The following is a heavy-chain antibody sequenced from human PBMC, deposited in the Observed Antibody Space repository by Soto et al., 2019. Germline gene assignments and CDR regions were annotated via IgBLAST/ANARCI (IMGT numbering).Heavy chain of an antibody. CDR2: ISYDGSNK. D-gene: IGHD4-4*01. V-gene: IGHV3-30-3*01. CDR1: GFTFSSYA. CDR3: ARVPDQYSNYFDY. J-gene: IGHJ4*02. Sequence: QVQLVESGGGVVQPGRSLRLSCAASGFTFSSYAMHWVRQAPGKGLEWVAVISYDGSNKYYADSVKGRFTISRDNSKNTLYLQMNSLRAEDTAVYYCARVPDQYSNYFDYWGQGTLVTVSS.